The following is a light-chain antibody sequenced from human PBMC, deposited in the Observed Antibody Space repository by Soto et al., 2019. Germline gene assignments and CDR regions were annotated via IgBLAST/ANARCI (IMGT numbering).Light chain of an antibody. V-gene: IGKV1-33*01. Sequence: DIQMTQSPSSLSASVGDRVTITCQASHDIGPYLNWYQQKPGKAPKLLIYAAANLEIGVPSRFSGSGSGTDFTFTISSLQPEDIATYYCQQYDNLLFTFGPGTKVDIK. CDR1: HDIGPY. J-gene: IGKJ3*01. CDR3: QQYDNLLFT. CDR2: AAA.